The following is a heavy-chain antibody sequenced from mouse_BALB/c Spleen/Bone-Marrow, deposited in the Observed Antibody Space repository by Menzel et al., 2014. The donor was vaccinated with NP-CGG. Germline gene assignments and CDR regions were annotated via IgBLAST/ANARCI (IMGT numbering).Heavy chain of an antibody. CDR2: ISSGGSYT. D-gene: IGHD2-4*01. J-gene: IGHJ2*01. Sequence: EVKLMESGGDLVKPGGSLKLSCAASGFTFSSYGMSWVRQIPDKRLEWVATISSGGSYTFYPDSVKGRFTISRDNAKNTLNLQMTSLKSGDTAMYYCARRRDYDYFDYWGQGTTLTVSS. V-gene: IGHV5-6*02. CDR1: GFTFSSYG. CDR3: ARRRDYDYFDY.